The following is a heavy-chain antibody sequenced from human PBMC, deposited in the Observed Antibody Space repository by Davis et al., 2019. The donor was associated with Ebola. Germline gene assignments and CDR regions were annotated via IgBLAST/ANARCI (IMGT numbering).Heavy chain of an antibody. Sequence: GSLRLSCSVYGGSFSAYSWTWIRQSPGKGLEWIGYVYYSGSTNYNPSLKSRVTISVDTSKNQFSVKCRSVTAADTAVYYCARGTSGAEHWGQGTLATVSS. J-gene: IGHJ4*02. D-gene: IGHD7-27*01. CDR3: ARGTSGAEH. CDR1: GGSFSAYS. V-gene: IGHV4-59*01. CDR2: VYYSGST.